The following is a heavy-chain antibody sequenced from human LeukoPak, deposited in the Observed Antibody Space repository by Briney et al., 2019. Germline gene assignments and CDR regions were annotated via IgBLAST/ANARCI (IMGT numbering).Heavy chain of an antibody. V-gene: IGHV4-4*07. J-gene: IGHJ5*02. CDR3: ARDHYYDSSGYASGWFDP. CDR2: ISPSGTT. D-gene: IGHD3-22*01. Sequence: SETLSLTCTVSGGYTGSHYWSWIRQPAGKGLEWIGRISPSGTTHYNPSLKSRVTMSVDTSKNQFSLKLSSVTAADTAVYYCARDHYYDSSGYASGWFDPWGQGTLVTVSS. CDR1: GGYTGSHY.